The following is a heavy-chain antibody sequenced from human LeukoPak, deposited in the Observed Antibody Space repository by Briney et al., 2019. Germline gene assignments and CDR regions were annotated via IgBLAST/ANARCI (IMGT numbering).Heavy chain of an antibody. CDR3: ARLSPPGRTWFDP. Sequence: KRGEFLKISCKGSGYGFTSYWIGWVRQMPGKGLEWMGIIYPGDSDTRYSPSFQGQVTISADKSISTAYLQWSSLKASDTAMYYCARLSPPGRTWFDPWGQGTLVTVSS. V-gene: IGHV5-51*01. CDR1: GYGFTSYW. J-gene: IGHJ5*02. CDR2: IYPGDSDT.